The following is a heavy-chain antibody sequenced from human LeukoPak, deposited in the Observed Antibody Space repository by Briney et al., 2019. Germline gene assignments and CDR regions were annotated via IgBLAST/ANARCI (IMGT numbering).Heavy chain of an antibody. CDR2: ISWNSGTV. CDR3: AKASADWYFDL. CDR1: GFNFNDYA. V-gene: IGHV3-9*03. Sequence: PGGSLRLSCAASGFNFNDYAMHWVRQAPGKGLEWVSGISWNSGTVAYADSVKGRFTISRDNSKKSLYLQMNSLRAEDMALYYRAKASADWYFDLWGRGTLVTVSS. J-gene: IGHJ2*01. D-gene: IGHD2-2*01.